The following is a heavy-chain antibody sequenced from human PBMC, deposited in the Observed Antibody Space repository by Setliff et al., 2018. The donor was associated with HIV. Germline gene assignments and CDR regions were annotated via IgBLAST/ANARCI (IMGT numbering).Heavy chain of an antibody. CDR1: GYTFTSCF. CDR2: INPSDGTT. D-gene: IGHD6-13*01. CDR3: VKEYHTTATDTRVANYFDY. V-gene: IGHV1-46*01. Sequence: ASVKVSCKASGYTFTSCFMHWVRQAPGQGLEYMGIINPSDGTTDYTQKFQDRVTMTSDTSTSTVYMELRSLRSEDTAIYYCVKEYHTTATDTRVANYFDYWGQGALVTVSS. J-gene: IGHJ4*02.